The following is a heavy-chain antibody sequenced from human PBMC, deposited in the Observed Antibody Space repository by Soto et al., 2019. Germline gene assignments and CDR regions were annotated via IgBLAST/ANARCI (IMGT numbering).Heavy chain of an antibody. Sequence: ASVKVSCKASGGTFSSYAISWVRQAPGQGLEWMGGIIPIFGTANYAQKFQGRVTITADESTSTAYMELSSLRSEDTAVYYCARDQVAANVHYYGMDVWGQGTTVTVSS. D-gene: IGHD2-15*01. CDR2: IIPIFGTA. J-gene: IGHJ6*02. V-gene: IGHV1-69*13. CDR1: GGTFSSYA. CDR3: ARDQVAANVHYYGMDV.